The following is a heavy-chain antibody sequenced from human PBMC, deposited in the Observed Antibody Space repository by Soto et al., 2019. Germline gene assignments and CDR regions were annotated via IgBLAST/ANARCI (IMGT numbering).Heavy chain of an antibody. D-gene: IGHD3-9*01. CDR2: IYPGDSDT. J-gene: IGHJ4*02. CDR3: ARQQSGYFDYFDY. CDR1: GYSFTSYC. Sequence: LGESLKISCKGSGYSFTSYCIGWVRQMPGKGLEWMGIIYPGDSDTRYSPSFQGQVTISADKSISTAYLQWSSLKASDTAMYYCARQQSGYFDYFDYWGQGTLVTVSS. V-gene: IGHV5-51*01.